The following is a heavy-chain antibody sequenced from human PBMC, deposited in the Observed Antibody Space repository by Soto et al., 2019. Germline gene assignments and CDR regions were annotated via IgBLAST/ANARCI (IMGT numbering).Heavy chain of an antibody. Sequence: GGSPRLSCAASGFIFSVYGMNWVRQAPGEGLEWVSYISSSSSTMYQADSVKGRFTISRDNAKNSLYLQMNSLRVEDTAVYYCARTLAAARYRGAFDIWGQGTMVTVSS. CDR1: GFIFSVYG. J-gene: IGHJ3*02. V-gene: IGHV3-48*01. CDR2: ISSSSSTM. D-gene: IGHD6-13*01. CDR3: ARTLAAARYRGAFDI.